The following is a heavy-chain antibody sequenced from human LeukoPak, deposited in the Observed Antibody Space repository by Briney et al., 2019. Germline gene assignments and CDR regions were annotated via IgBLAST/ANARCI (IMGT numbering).Heavy chain of an antibody. Sequence: GESLQISCKGSGYSFTTYWIGWVRQMPGKGLEWMGIIYPGDSDTRYSPSFQGQVTISADKSISTADLQWSSLKASDTAMYYCARCTDHYYFDYWGQGTLVTVSS. CDR3: ARCTDHYYFDY. CDR2: IYPGDSDT. J-gene: IGHJ4*02. CDR1: GYSFTTYW. V-gene: IGHV5-51*01.